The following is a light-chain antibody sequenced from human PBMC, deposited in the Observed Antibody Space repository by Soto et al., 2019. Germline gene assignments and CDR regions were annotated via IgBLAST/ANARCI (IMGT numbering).Light chain of an antibody. CDR1: SGDIGSYNR. J-gene: IGLJ1*01. Sequence: ALAQPASVSWSPGQSITISCTGTSGDIGSYNRVSWYQQHPGKAPKLIIYEVTDRPSGVSNRFSGSKSGNTASLTISGLQAEDEAEYYCSSYTNINTRACVFGTGTKVTVL. CDR2: EVT. CDR3: SSYTNINTRACV. V-gene: IGLV2-14*01.